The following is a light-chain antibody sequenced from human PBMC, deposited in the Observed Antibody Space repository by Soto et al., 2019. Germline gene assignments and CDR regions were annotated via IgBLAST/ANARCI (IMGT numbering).Light chain of an antibody. J-gene: IGKJ1*01. CDR2: VTS. CDR3: QQSYSTPRT. Sequence: DIQMTQSPSSLSASVGDRVTITCRASQGISTYLNWYHQKPGKAPNLLIYVTSSLQGGVPSRFSGSGSGTDFTLTISSLQPEDFATYYCQQSYSTPRTFGQGTKVDIK. V-gene: IGKV1-39*01. CDR1: QGISTY.